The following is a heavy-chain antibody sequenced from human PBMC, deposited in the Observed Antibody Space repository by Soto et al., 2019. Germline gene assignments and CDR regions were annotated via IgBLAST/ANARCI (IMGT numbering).Heavy chain of an antibody. CDR3: AILKNWDGDAFDI. CDR1: GYSFTSYW. D-gene: IGHD7-27*01. J-gene: IGHJ3*02. CDR2: IYPGDSDT. Sequence: GESLKISCKGSGYSFTSYWIGWVRQMPGKGLEWMGIIYPGDSDTRYSPSFQGQVTISADKSISPAYLQWSSLKASDTAMYYCAILKNWDGDAFDIWGQGTMVTVSS. V-gene: IGHV5-51*01.